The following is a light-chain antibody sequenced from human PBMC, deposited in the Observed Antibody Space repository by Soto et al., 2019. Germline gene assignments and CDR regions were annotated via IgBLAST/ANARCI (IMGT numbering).Light chain of an antibody. CDR3: QQYGSSSYT. Sequence: EIVLTQSPGTLSLSPGERATLSCRASQSISSSYLAWYQQKPGQAPRLLIYAASSRATGIPDRFSGSGSGTGFTLTISRLEPEDFAVYYCQQYGSSSYTFGPGTQLEIK. J-gene: IGKJ2*01. CDR2: AAS. CDR1: QSISSSY. V-gene: IGKV3-20*01.